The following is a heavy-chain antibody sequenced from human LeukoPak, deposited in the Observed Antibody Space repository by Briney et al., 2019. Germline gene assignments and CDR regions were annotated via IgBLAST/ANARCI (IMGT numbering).Heavy chain of an antibody. CDR1: GFTFDTYS. CDR3: ARGYYYDSTPRAFDI. Sequence: GGSLRLSCAASGFTFDTYSMTWVRQAPGKGLECVSSISSTGSYIYYADSVKGRFTISRDNAKNSLYLQMNSLRAEDTALYYCARGYYYDSTPRAFDIWGQGTMVTVSS. J-gene: IGHJ3*02. CDR2: ISSTGSYI. D-gene: IGHD3-22*01. V-gene: IGHV3-21*04.